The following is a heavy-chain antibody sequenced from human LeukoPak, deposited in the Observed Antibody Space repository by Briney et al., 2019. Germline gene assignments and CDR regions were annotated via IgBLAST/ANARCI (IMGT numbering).Heavy chain of an antibody. D-gene: IGHD3-22*01. CDR3: ARDEYYYDGSSYHYYFDY. CDR2: IYSGGST. CDR1: GFTVSSNY. Sequence: GGSLRPSCAASGFTVSSNYMSWVRQAPGKGLEWVSIIYSGGSTYYADSVKGRFTISRDNSKNTLYLQMNSLRAEDTAVYFCARDEYYYDGSSYHYYFDYWGQGTLVTVSS. V-gene: IGHV3-66*01. J-gene: IGHJ4*02.